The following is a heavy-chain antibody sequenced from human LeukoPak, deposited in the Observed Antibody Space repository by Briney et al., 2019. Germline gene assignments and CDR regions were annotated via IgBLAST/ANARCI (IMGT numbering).Heavy chain of an antibody. CDR1: GFTFNNYA. J-gene: IGHJ6*03. D-gene: IGHD2-2*01. CDR2: ISGNGRGDI. V-gene: IGHV3-23*01. CDR3: AKDRTQSGSYYYYMDV. Sequence: GGSLRLSCAASGFTFNNYAMSWVRQAPGKGLEWVSAISGNGRGDIYYTDSVKGRFTISRDNSKNTLYLQMNSLRAEDTAVYYCAKDRTQSGSYYYYMDVWGKGTTVTISS.